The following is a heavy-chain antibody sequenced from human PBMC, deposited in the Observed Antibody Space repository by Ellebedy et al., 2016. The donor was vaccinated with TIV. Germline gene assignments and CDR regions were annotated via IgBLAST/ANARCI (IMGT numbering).Heavy chain of an antibody. CDR2: IYSGGST. CDR3: ASSPRHRYFDY. J-gene: IGHJ4*02. V-gene: IGHV3-53*01. CDR1: GFTVSSNY. Sequence: GESLKISCAASGFTVSSNYMSWVRQAPGKGLEWVSVIYSGGSTYYADSVKGRFTISRDNSKNTLYLQMNSLRAEDTAVYYCASSPRHRYFDYWGQGTLVTVSS.